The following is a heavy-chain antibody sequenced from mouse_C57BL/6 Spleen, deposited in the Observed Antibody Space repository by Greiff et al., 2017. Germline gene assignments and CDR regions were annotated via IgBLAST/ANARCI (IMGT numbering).Heavy chain of an antibody. J-gene: IGHJ2*01. Sequence: EVQLVESGGGLVKPGGSLKLSCAASGFTFSSYAMSWVRQTPEKRLEWVATISDGGSYTYYPDNVKGRFTISRDNAKNNLYLQMSHLKSEDTAMYYCARYGSSGGFDYWGQGTTLTVSS. D-gene: IGHD1-1*01. CDR3: ARYGSSGGFDY. V-gene: IGHV5-4*01. CDR2: ISDGGSYT. CDR1: GFTFSSYA.